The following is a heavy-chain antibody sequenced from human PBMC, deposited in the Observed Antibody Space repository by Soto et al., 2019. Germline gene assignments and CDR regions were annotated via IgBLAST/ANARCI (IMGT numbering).Heavy chain of an antibody. D-gene: IGHD2-15*01. CDR1: VFKFSNYA. V-gene: IGHV3-23*01. Sequence: YLRLSCASSVFKFSNYAMSWVRQAPGKGLEWVSLISATGGGTYYADSVKGRFTISRDNSHNTLYLQVHSLTAEDTAVYYCAKDRRSGGNSAFYFDFWGKGAQVTVSS. CDR2: ISATGGGT. J-gene: IGHJ4*02. CDR3: AKDRRSGGNSAFYFDF.